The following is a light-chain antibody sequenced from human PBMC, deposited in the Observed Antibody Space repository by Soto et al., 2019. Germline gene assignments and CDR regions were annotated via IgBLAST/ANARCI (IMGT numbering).Light chain of an antibody. CDR1: QGISSR. J-gene: IGKJ4*01. Sequence: DIQMTQSPSSVSASVGDRATITCRASQGISSRLAWYQQKPGKAPNRLIYAASSLQSGVPSRFSGSGSETDFSLTIGSLQPDDFATYYYHQSNSFPLTFGRGTKVEIK. CDR2: AAS. CDR3: HQSNSFPLT. V-gene: IGKV1-12*01.